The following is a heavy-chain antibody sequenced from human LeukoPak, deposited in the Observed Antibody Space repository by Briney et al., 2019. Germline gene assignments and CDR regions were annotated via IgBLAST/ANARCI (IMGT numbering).Heavy chain of an antibody. CDR3: ARKTTVSYAFDI. Sequence: PGGSLRLSCAASGFTFSSYWMNWVRQAPGKGLEWVSHISSSSTNIYYADSVKGRFTISRDNAKKSLYLQVNSLRAEDTAVYYCARKTTVSYAFDIWGQGTMVTVSS. CDR1: GFTFSSYW. J-gene: IGHJ3*02. D-gene: IGHD4-11*01. CDR2: ISSSSTNI. V-gene: IGHV3-48*01.